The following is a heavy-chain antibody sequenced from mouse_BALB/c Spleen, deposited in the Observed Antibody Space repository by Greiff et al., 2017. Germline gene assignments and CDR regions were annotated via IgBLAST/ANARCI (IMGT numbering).Heavy chain of an antibody. CDR3: ARPSYGAWFAY. D-gene: IGHD1-1*01. J-gene: IGHJ3*01. V-gene: IGHV5-17*02. CDR1: GFTFSSFG. CDR2: ISSGSSTI. Sequence: EVKLVESGGGLVQPGGSRKLSCAASGFTFSSFGMHWVRQAPEKGLEWVAYISSGSSTIYYADTVKGRFTISRDNPKNTLFLQMTSLRSEDTAMYYCARPSYGAWFAYWGQGTLVTVSA.